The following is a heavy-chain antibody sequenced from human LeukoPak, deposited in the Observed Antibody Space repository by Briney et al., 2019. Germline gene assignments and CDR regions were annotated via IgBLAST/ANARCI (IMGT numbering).Heavy chain of an antibody. V-gene: IGHV3-33*01. Sequence: GGSLRLSCAASGFTFSSYGMHWGRQAPGKGLEWVAVIWYDGSNKYYADSVKGRFTISRDNSKNTLYLQMNSLRAEDTAVYYCASGLEWELPRYLVGDAFDIWGQGTMVTVSS. CDR3: ASGLEWELPRYLVGDAFDI. D-gene: IGHD1-26*01. J-gene: IGHJ3*02. CDR2: IWYDGSNK. CDR1: GFTFSSYG.